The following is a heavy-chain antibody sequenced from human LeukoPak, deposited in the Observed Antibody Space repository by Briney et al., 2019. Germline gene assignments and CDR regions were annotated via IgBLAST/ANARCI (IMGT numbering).Heavy chain of an antibody. Sequence: PGGSLRLSCAASGFTFSSNYMSWVRQAPGKGLEWVSVIYSGGSTYYADSVKGRFTISRDNSKNTLYLQMNSLRAEDTAVYYCARDLVVVNYYYGMDVWGQGTTVTVSS. CDR1: GFTFSSNY. D-gene: IGHD2-15*01. CDR3: ARDLVVVNYYYGMDV. CDR2: IYSGGST. J-gene: IGHJ6*02. V-gene: IGHV3-53*01.